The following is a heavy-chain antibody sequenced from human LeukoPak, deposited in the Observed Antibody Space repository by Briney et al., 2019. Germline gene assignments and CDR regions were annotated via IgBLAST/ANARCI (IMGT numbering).Heavy chain of an antibody. Sequence: ASVKVSCKASGGTFSSYAISWVRQAPGQGLEWMGRIIPILGIANYAQKFQGRVTITADKSTSTAYMELSSLRSEDTAVYYCARDKLLWFGESWAYGMDVWGQGTTVTVSS. CDR2: IIPILGIA. D-gene: IGHD3-10*01. V-gene: IGHV1-69*04. J-gene: IGHJ6*02. CDR1: GGTFSSYA. CDR3: ARDKLLWFGESWAYGMDV.